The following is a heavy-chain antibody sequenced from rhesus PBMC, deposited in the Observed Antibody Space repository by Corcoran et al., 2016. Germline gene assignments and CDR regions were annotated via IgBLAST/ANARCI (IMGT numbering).Heavy chain of an antibody. CDR1: GYSVTSGYG. Sequence: QVQLQESGPGLVKPSETLSVTSAVAGYSVTSGYGGSWIRQPPGKGLEWIGYIGGSSGSTNYNPSLKSRVTISKDTSKNQFSLKLSSVTAADTAVYYCARGAVGQLLYWGQGVLVTVSS. CDR2: IGGSSGST. J-gene: IGHJ4*01. V-gene: IGHV4-127*01. D-gene: IGHD4-29*01. CDR3: ARGAVGQLLY.